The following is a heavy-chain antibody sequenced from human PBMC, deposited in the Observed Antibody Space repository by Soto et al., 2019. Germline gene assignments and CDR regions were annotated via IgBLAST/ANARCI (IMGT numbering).Heavy chain of an antibody. V-gene: IGHV3-30-3*01. CDR2: ISYDGGDK. J-gene: IGHJ6*02. D-gene: IGHD4-4*01. Sequence: GGSLRLSCAVSGITLRSYAMHWVRQAPDKGLEWVAVISYDGGDKYYADSVKGRFTISRDNSKNTLYLQMNSLRGEDTAVYYCVTRPETTEPTYRPLYFYYAMDVWGQGTTVTVSS. CDR3: VTRPETTEPTYRPLYFYYAMDV. CDR1: GITLRSYA.